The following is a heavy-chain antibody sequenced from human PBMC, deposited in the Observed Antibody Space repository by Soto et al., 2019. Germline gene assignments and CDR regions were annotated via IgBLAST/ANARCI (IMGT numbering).Heavy chain of an antibody. CDR2: MNPNSGNT. CDR1: GYTFTTYD. J-gene: IGHJ3*02. V-gene: IGHV1-8*01. CDR3: GRGSRTFDM. Sequence: QVQLVQSGAEVKKPGASVKVSCKASGYTFTTYDINWVRQATGQGLEWMGWMNPNSGNTAYAQKVQGIVTMTRNTSISTAYMELSSMRSDDTAVYYCGRGSRTFDMWGQGAMVTVSS.